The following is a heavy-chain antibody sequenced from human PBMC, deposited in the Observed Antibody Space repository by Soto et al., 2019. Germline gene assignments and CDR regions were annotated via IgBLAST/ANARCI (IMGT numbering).Heavy chain of an antibody. CDR3: ARGPGGPDGPGDY. J-gene: IGHJ4*02. CDR2: INAGNGNT. Sequence: QVQLVQSGAEVKKPGASVKVSCKASGYTFTSYAMHWVRQAPGQRLEWMGWINAGNGNTKYSQKFQGRVTITRDTTASTSYMELSSLRSEDTAVYYCARGPGGPDGPGDYWGQGTLLTVSS. D-gene: IGHD2-8*02. V-gene: IGHV1-3*01. CDR1: GYTFTSYA.